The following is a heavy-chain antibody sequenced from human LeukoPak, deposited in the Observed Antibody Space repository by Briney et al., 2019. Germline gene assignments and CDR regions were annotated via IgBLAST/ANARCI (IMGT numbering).Heavy chain of an antibody. V-gene: IGHV3-23*01. CDR2: IRSSGDNT. CDR1: RFTFSSYA. Sequence: GGSLRLSCAASRFTFSSYAMTWVRQAPGKGLERVSTIRSSGDNTYYTDSVWGRFTVSRDNSKNTLYLQMNSLRAEDTAVYYCAKESGGDYGYFDYWGQGTLVTVSS. D-gene: IGHD4-17*01. CDR3: AKESGGDYGYFDY. J-gene: IGHJ4*02.